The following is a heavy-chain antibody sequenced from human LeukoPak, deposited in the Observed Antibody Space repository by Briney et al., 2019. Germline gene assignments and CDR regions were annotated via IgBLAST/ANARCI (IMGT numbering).Heavy chain of an antibody. CDR1: GYTFTSYG. CDR2: IIPIFGTA. Sequence: GASVKVSCKASGYTFTSYGISWVRQAPGQGLEWMGGIIPIFGTANYAQKFQGRVTITADKSTSTAYMELSSLRSEDTAVYYCARGSLSGSYLPFDYWGQGTLVTVSS. CDR3: ARGSLSGSYLPFDY. D-gene: IGHD1-26*01. J-gene: IGHJ4*02. V-gene: IGHV1-69*06.